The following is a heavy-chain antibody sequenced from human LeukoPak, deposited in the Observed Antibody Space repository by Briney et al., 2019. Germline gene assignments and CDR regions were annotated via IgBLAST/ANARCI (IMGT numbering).Heavy chain of an antibody. CDR1: GDSITTSSNY. D-gene: IGHD6-25*01. CDR2: VYRSGSG. CDR3: ARRGTSGWAYYFDF. V-gene: IGHV4-39*01. Sequence: PSETLSLTCTVSGDSITTSSNYWGWIRQLPSKGLEWIGSVYRSGSGYYNPSLNNRVSISVDTSKSQFTLNLTSVTAADTAVYYCARRGTSGWAYYFDFWGQGSLLTVSS. J-gene: IGHJ4*02.